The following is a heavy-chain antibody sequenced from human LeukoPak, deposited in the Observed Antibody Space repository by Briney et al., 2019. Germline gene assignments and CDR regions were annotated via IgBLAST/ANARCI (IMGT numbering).Heavy chain of an antibody. CDR1: GFTFSSYA. D-gene: IGHD3-3*01. Sequence: PGGSLRLSCAASGFTFSSYAMSWVRQAPGKGLEWVSAISGSGGSTYYADSVKGRSTISRDNSKNTLYLQMNSLRAEDTAVYYCAKSSGVVIGALDYWGQGTLVTASS. CDR2: ISGSGGST. J-gene: IGHJ4*02. V-gene: IGHV3-23*01. CDR3: AKSSGVVIGALDY.